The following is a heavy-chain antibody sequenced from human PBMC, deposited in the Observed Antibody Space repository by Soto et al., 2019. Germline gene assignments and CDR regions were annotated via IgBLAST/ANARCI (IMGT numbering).Heavy chain of an antibody. V-gene: IGHV3-23*01. J-gene: IGHJ4*02. CDR1: GFTFSSYA. Sequence: SLTISCATSGFTFSSYAMSGVRQAPGKGMEWASAISGSGGSTYYAYSVKGRLTISRDNSTNTLYLQTNSLRAEDTAVYYCAKEREVATIRDYFTYWGQGTLVTVSS. CDR3: AKEREVATIRDYFTY. D-gene: IGHD5-12*01. CDR2: ISGSGGST.